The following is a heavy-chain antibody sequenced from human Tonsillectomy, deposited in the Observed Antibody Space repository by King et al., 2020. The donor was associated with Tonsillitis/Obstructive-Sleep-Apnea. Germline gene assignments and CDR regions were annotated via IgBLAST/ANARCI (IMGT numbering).Heavy chain of an antibody. V-gene: IGHV3-66*01. CDR1: GFTVSSSY. J-gene: IGHJ6*03. D-gene: IGHD2-15*01. CDR2: FYKGGST. CDR3: ARAGSRLVVAATGFYYYMDV. Sequence: VQLVESGGGLVQPGGSLRLSCAPSGFTVSSSYMSWVRQAPGKGLEWVSFFYKGGSTYYAGSVKGRFTISRDNSKNTVSLQMNSLRAEDTAVYYCARAGSRLVVAATGFYYYMDVWGKGTTVTVSS.